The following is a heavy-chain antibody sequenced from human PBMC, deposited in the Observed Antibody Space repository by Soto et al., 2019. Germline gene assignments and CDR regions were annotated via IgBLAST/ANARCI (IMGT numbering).Heavy chain of an antibody. CDR2: IYHSGST. CDR3: ATAGGLGAVAADY. J-gene: IGHJ4*02. Sequence: QLQLQKSGSGLVKPSQTLSLTCAVSGGSISSGGYSWSWIRQPPGKGLEWIGYIYHSGSTYYNPSLKSRVPLSVDRSKNQFSLKQSSVTAADTAVYYGATAGGLGAVAADYWGQGTLVTVSS. CDR1: GGSISSGGYS. V-gene: IGHV4-30-2*01. D-gene: IGHD6-19*01.